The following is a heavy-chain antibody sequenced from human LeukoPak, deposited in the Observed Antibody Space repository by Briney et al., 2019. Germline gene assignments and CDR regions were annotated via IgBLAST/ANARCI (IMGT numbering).Heavy chain of an antibody. CDR2: VYNSGST. V-gene: IGHV4-59*01. Sequence: SETLSLTCTVSGGSINSYYWTWIRQPPGKGLEWIANVYNSGSTNYNPSLKSRVTISVDMFKNQFSLKLTSVTAADTAVYYCARLRSGMDVWGQGTTVTVSS. CDR1: GGSINSYY. J-gene: IGHJ6*02. CDR3: ARLRSGMDV.